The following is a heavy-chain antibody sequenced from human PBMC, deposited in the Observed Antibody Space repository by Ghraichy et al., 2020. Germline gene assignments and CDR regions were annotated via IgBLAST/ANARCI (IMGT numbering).Heavy chain of an antibody. CDR2: INPSGGST. V-gene: IGHV1-46*03. CDR1: GYTFTSYY. J-gene: IGHJ6*02. CDR3: ARDMAVVVAATLGSLRYYYYGMDV. D-gene: IGHD2-15*01. Sequence: ASVKVSCKASGYTFTSYYMHWVRQAPGQGLEWMGIINPSGGSTSYAQKFQGRVTMTRDTSTSTVYMELSSLRSEDTAVYYCARDMAVVVAATLGSLRYYYYGMDVWGQGTTVTVSS.